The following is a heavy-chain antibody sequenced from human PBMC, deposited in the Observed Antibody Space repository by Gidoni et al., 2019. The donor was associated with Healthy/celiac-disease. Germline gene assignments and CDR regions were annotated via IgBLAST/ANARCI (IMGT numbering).Heavy chain of an antibody. CDR2: IYHSGST. V-gene: IGHV4-38-2*02. Sequence: QVQLQESGPGPVQPSETLSLTCAVSGYSISSGYSWGWIRQPPGKGLEWIGSIYHSGSTYYNPSLKSRVTISVDTSKNQFSLKLSSVTAADTAVYYCARDTRFGELLYPLYYYMDVWGKGTTVTVSS. J-gene: IGHJ6*03. CDR3: ARDTRFGELLYPLYYYMDV. D-gene: IGHD3-10*02. CDR1: GYSISSGYS.